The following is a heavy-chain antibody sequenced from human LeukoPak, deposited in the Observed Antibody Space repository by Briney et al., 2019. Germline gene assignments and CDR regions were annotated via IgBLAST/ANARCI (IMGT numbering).Heavy chain of an antibody. Sequence: ASVKVSCKASGYTFTSYAISWVRQAPGQGLEWMGGIIPIFGTANYAQKFQGRVTITADESTSTAYMELSSLRSEDTAVYYCASGRGSGWYKGFDYWGQGTLVTVSS. D-gene: IGHD6-19*01. V-gene: IGHV1-69*13. J-gene: IGHJ4*02. CDR1: GYTFTSYA. CDR2: IIPIFGTA. CDR3: ASGRGSGWYKGFDY.